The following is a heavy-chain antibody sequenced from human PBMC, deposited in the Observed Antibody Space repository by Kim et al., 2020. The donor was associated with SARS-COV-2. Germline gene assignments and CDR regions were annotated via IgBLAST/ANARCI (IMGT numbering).Heavy chain of an antibody. Sequence: YAESVKGRFTISRDNSKNTLFLQMNSLRAEDTAIYYCAKCFYSTDWYYFDYWGQGTLVTVSS. J-gene: IGHJ4*02. V-gene: IGHV3-23*03. CDR3: AKCFYSTDWYYFDY. D-gene: IGHD3-9*01.